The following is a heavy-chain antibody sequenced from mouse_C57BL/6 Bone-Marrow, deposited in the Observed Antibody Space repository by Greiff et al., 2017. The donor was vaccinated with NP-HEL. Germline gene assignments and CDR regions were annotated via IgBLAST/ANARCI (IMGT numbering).Heavy chain of an antibody. CDR3: ARADYYYGSDAMDY. V-gene: IGHV5-4*03. CDR1: GFTFSSYA. D-gene: IGHD1-1*01. J-gene: IGHJ4*01. Sequence: EVKVEESGGGLVKPGGSLKLSCAASGFTFSSYAMSWVRQTPEKRLEWVATISDGGSYTYYPDNVKGRFTISRDNTKNNLYLQMSHLKSEDTAMYYCARADYYYGSDAMDYWGQGTSVTVSS. CDR2: ISDGGSYT.